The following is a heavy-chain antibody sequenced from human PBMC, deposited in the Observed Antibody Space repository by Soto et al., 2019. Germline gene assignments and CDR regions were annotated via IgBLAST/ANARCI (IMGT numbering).Heavy chain of an antibody. Sequence: QVQLVQSGAEVKKPGASVKDSCKASGYTFTSYYMHWLRQAPGQVLEWLGIINPSGGSTSYAHKFHGRVTTTRDTYTCTVYMELSSLSSEDTPVYYCARDSNSDSVSYHFRGDCDYLGQGTLVTVSS. V-gene: IGHV1-46*01. CDR1: GYTFTSYY. CDR3: ARDSNSDSVSYHFRGDCDY. J-gene: IGHJ4*02. CDR2: INPSGGST. D-gene: IGHD1-26*01.